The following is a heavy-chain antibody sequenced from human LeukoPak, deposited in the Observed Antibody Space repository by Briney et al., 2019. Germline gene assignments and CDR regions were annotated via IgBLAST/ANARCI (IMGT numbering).Heavy chain of an antibody. CDR2: IYYSGST. J-gene: IGHJ5*02. Sequence: SETLSLTCTVSGGSISSSSYYWGWIRRPPGKGLEWIGSIYYSGSTYYNPSLKSRVTISVDTSKNQFSLKLSSVTAADTAVYYCARLLTGGDNWFDPWGQGTLVTVS. CDR3: ARLLTGGDNWFDP. V-gene: IGHV4-39*01. D-gene: IGHD7-27*01. CDR1: GGSISSSSYY.